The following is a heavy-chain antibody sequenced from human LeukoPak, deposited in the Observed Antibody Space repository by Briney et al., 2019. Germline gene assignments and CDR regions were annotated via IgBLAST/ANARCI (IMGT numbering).Heavy chain of an antibody. Sequence: GGSLRLSCAASGFTFSYYGMHWVRQAPGKGLEWVAVISYDGSXKDYADSVKGRFAISRDNSKNTLYLQVSSLRAEDTALYYCAKGYRXXMYGSDYWGQGTLVTVSS. V-gene: IGHV3-30*18. CDR1: GFTFSYYG. CDR2: ISYDGSXK. D-gene: IGHD5-18*01. J-gene: IGHJ4*02. CDR3: AKGYRXXMYGSDY.